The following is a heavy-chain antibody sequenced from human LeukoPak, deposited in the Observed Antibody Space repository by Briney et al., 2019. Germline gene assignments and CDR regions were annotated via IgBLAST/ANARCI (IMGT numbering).Heavy chain of an antibody. Sequence: ASVKVSCKASGYTFTGYYMHWVRQAPGQGLEWMGWINPNSGGTNYAQKFQGRVTMTRDTSISTAYMELSRLRSDDTAVYYCARVRRVTGRSYYFDYWGQGTLVIVSS. CDR3: ARVRRVTGRSYYFDY. CDR2: INPNSGGT. CDR1: GYTFTGYY. V-gene: IGHV1-2*02. J-gene: IGHJ4*02. D-gene: IGHD1-20*01.